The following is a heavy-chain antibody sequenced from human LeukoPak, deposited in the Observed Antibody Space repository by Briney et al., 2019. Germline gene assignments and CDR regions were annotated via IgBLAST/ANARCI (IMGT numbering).Heavy chain of an antibody. Sequence: PSETLSLTCTVSGGSISSYYWNWIRQPPGKGLEWIGYIYYSGSTNYNPSLKSRVTISVDTSKNQFSLKLSSVTAADTAVYYCARTIQVYNYDILTGYYYYFDYWGQGTLVTVSS. V-gene: IGHV4-59*01. CDR3: ARTIQVYNYDILTGYYYYFDY. CDR2: IYYSGST. D-gene: IGHD3-9*01. CDR1: GGSISSYY. J-gene: IGHJ4*02.